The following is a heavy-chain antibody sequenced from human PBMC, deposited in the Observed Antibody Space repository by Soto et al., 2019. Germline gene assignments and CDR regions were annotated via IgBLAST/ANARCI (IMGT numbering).Heavy chain of an antibody. D-gene: IGHD3-22*01. CDR2: ISYDGSYK. J-gene: IGHJ1*01. V-gene: IGHV3-30*18. CDR1: GFTFSSYG. CDR3: TKGVVVITSYFQH. Sequence: PGGSLRLSCAASGFTFSSYGMHWVRQAPGKGLEWVAVISYDGSYKYYADSVKGRFTISRDNSKNTLYLQMNSLRAEDTAVYYCTKGVVVITSYFQHWGQGTLVTVSS.